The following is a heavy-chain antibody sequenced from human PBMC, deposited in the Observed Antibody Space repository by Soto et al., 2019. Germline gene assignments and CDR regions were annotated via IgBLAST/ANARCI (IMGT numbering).Heavy chain of an antibody. V-gene: IGHV4-30-4*01. J-gene: IGHJ4*02. CDR2: IYYSGNT. CDR3: AREGGESSDGLYYFDS. Sequence: PSETLSLTSPVSGGSTSSDNYWSWIRQPPGKGLEWIGHIYYSGNTDYNPSLKSRLAISIDTSKNQFSLKLSSVTAADTAVYFCAREGGESSDGLYYFDSWGQGSLVTVSS. CDR1: GGSTSSDNY. D-gene: IGHD3-16*01.